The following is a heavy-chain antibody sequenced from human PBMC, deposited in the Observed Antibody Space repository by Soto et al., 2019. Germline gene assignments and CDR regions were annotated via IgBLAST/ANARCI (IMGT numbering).Heavy chain of an antibody. CDR2: IYYSGST. CDR1: GGSISSYY. D-gene: IGHD3-9*01. CDR3: ARGYRYYDILTGTSRPNWFDP. J-gene: IGHJ5*02. V-gene: IGHV4-59*01. Sequence: PSETLSLTCTASGGSISSYYWSWIRQPPGKGLEWIGYIYYSGSTNYNPSLKSRVTISVDTSKNQFSLKLSSVTAADTAVYYCARGYRYYDILTGTSRPNWFDPWGQGTLVTVSS.